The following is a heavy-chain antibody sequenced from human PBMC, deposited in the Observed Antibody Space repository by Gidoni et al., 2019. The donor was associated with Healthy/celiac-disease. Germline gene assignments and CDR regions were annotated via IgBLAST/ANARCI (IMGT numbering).Heavy chain of an antibody. V-gene: IGHV3-33*01. CDR3: AREGREGEYFQH. Sequence: QVQLVEPGGGVVKPGRSLRLSCAASGFTFSRYGMHWVRQAPGQGREWVAVIWYDGSNKYYADSVKGRFTISRDNSKNTLYLQMNSLRAEDTAVYYCAREGREGEYFQHWGQGTLVTVSS. D-gene: IGHD1-26*01. CDR2: IWYDGSNK. CDR1: GFTFSRYG. J-gene: IGHJ1*01.